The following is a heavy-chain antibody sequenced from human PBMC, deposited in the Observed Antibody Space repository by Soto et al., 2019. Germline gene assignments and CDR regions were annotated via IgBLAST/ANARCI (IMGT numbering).Heavy chain of an antibody. D-gene: IGHD3-22*01. CDR3: ARQKDSSGYYPTLDD. J-gene: IGHJ4*02. V-gene: IGHV5-51*01. CDR1: GYSFTNYL. CDR2: IYPGDSDT. Sequence: XESLKTSPKASGYSFTNYLLVWVRQMPGKGLEWVGIIYPGDSDTRYSPSFQGQVTISADKSISTSYLQWSRLKASDTAMYYCARQKDSSGYYPTLDDWGQGTLVTVSS.